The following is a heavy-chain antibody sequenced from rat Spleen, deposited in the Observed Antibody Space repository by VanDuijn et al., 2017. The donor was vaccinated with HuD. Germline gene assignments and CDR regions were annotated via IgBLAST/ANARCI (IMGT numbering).Heavy chain of an antibody. Sequence: EVQLVESGGGLVQPGRSLKLSCAASGFTFSDYYMAWVRQAPKKGLEWVATISTTGSRTYFPASVKGRFTISRDNAKSSLYLQINSLKSEDTATYYCARPAFTTAYYNPYWYFDFWGPGTVVTVSS. CDR3: ARPAFTTAYYNPYWYFDF. CDR2: ISTTGSRT. CDR1: GFTFSDYY. J-gene: IGHJ1*01. V-gene: IGHV5-7*01. D-gene: IGHD1-6*01.